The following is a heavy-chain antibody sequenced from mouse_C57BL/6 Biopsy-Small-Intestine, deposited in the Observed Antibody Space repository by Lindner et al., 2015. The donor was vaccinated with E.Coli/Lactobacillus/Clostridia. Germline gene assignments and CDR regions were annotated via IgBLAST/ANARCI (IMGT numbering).Heavy chain of an antibody. J-gene: IGHJ4*01. CDR1: GFTFSDYG. D-gene: IGHD2-4*01. V-gene: IGHV5-17*01. CDR3: ARGLYDYDFYYYAMDY. CDR2: ISSGSSTI. Sequence: VQLQESGGGLVKPGGSLKLSCAASGFTFSDYGMHWVRQAPEKGLEWVAYISSGSSTIYYADTVKGRFTISRDNAKNTLFLQMTSLRSEDTAMCYCARGLYDYDFYYYAMDYWGQGTSVTVSS.